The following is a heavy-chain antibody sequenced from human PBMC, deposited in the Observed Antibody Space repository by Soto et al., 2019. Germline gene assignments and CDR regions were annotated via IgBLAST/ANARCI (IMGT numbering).Heavy chain of an antibody. V-gene: IGHV3-11*06. CDR3: AREGSSSSNWFDP. Sequence: QVQLVESGGGLVKPGGSLRLSCAASGFTFSDYYMSWIRQAPGKGLEWVSYISRISDYTNYADSVKGRFTISRDNAKNSLYLQMNSRRAEDTAVYYCAREGSSSSNWFDPWGQGTLVTVSS. CDR2: ISRISDYT. CDR1: GFTFSDYY. D-gene: IGHD6-13*01. J-gene: IGHJ5*02.